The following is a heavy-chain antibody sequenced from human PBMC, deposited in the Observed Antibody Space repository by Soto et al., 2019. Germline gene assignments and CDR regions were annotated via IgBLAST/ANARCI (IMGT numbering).Heavy chain of an antibody. D-gene: IGHD5-12*01. J-gene: IGHJ4*02. Sequence: QVPLVQSGAEVKKPWSSVKVSCKASGGTFGSYVFNWVRQAPGQGLEWMGGIIPIFGTTNYAKKFQGRVTITADESTNTAYMELSSLRSEYTAVFHCARDLGSGYDTGDYWGQRALVTVSS. V-gene: IGHV1-69*12. CDR1: GGTFGSYV. CDR2: IIPIFGTT. CDR3: ARDLGSGYDTGDY.